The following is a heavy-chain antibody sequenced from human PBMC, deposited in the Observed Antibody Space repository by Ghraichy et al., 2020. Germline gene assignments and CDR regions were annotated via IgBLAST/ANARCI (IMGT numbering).Heavy chain of an antibody. CDR3: ARYSYSSGWLNYYYYGMDV. V-gene: IGHV3-21*01. D-gene: IGHD6-19*01. Sequence: GGSLRLSCAASGFTFSSYSMNWVRQAPGKGLEWVSSISSSSSYIYYADSVKGRFTISRDNAKNSLYLQMNSLRAEDTAVYYCARYSYSSGWLNYYYYGMDVWGQGTTVTVSS. CDR2: ISSSSSYI. J-gene: IGHJ6*02. CDR1: GFTFSSYS.